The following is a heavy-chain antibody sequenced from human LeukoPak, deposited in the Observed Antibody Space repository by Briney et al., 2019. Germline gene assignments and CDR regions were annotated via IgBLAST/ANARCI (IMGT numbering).Heavy chain of an antibody. V-gene: IGHV3-30*02. J-gene: IGHJ4*02. Sequence: PGGSLRLSCAASGFTFSSYGMHWVRQAPGKGLEWVAFIRYDGSNKYYADSVKGRFTISRDNSKNTLYLQMNSLRAEDTAVYYCAKAWSGSLYYFDYWGQGTLVTVSS. CDR2: IRYDGSNK. CDR3: AKAWSGSLYYFDY. CDR1: GFTFSSYG. D-gene: IGHD3-3*01.